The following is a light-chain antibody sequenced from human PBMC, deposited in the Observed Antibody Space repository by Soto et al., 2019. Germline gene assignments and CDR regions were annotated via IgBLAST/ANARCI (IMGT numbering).Light chain of an antibody. CDR1: QCVLYSSNNKNY. CDR3: QQYYSTPPT. V-gene: IGKV4-1*01. CDR2: WAS. J-gene: IGKJ4*02. Sequence: DIVMTPSPDSLAVSLGERATINCKSSQCVLYSSNNKNYLAWYQQKPGQPPKLLIYWASTRESGVPDRFSGSGSGTDFTLTISSLQAEDVAVYYCQQYYSTPPTFGGGTKVDI.